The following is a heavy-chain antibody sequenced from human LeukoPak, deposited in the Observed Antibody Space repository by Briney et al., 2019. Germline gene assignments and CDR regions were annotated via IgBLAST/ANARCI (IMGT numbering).Heavy chain of an antibody. D-gene: IGHD2-8*01. CDR2: IYYSGST. CDR1: GGSISSYY. J-gene: IGHJ6*02. CDR3: ARGQSNVNYYYYGMDI. Sequence: SETLSLTCTVSGGSISSYYWSWIRQPPGKGLEWIGYIYYSGSTNYNPSLKSRVTISVDTSKNQFSLKLSSVTAADTAAYYCARGQSNVNYYYYGMDIWGQGTTVTVSS. V-gene: IGHV4-59*01.